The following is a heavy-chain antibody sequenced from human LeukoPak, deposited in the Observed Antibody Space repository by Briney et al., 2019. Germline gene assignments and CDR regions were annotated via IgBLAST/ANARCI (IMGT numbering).Heavy chain of an antibody. CDR3: ARDWGEKIWFGESYNWFDP. D-gene: IGHD3-10*01. V-gene: IGHV4-38-2*02. CDR1: GYSISSGYY. Sequence: PSETLSLTCAVSGYSISSGYYWGWIRQPPGKGQEWIGSIYHSGSTYYNPSLKSRVTISVDTSKNQFSLKLSSVTAADTAVYYCARDWGEKIWFGESYNWFDPWGQGTLVTVSS. CDR2: IYHSGST. J-gene: IGHJ5*02.